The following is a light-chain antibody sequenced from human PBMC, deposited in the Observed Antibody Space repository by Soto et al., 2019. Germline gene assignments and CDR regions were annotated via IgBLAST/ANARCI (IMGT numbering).Light chain of an antibody. CDR3: GTWAGSLSDGRV. Sequence: QSVLAQPPSVSAAPGQNVTISCSGSTSNIGNNYVSWYQQLPGAAPKLLIYDNNKRPSGVPDRISGSKSGTSATLGITGLQPGDEADYYCGTWAGSLSDGRVFGTGTKLTVL. V-gene: IGLV1-51*01. CDR2: DNN. J-gene: IGLJ1*01. CDR1: TSNIGNNY.